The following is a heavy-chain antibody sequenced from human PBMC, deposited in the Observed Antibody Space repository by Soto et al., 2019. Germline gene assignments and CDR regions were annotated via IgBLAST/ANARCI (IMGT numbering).Heavy chain of an antibody. D-gene: IGHD1-7*01. Sequence: SETLSLTCAVSGGSFTSNNWWTWVRQPPGQGLEWIGEIYRTWSTNYNPPLKSRVTISLDKSENQFSLKVTSLTAADTAVYYCASRDPGTSVDYWGQGTLVTVSS. CDR1: GGSFTSNNW. J-gene: IGHJ4*02. V-gene: IGHV4-4*02. CDR2: IYRTWST. CDR3: ASRDPGTSVDY.